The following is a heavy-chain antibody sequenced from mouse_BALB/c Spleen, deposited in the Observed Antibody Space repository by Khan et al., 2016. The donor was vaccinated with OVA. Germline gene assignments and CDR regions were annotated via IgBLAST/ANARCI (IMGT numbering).Heavy chain of an antibody. V-gene: IGHV9-3-1*01. CDR3: ASCGDWYFDV. CDR1: GYTFTNYG. D-gene: IGHD1-1*02. J-gene: IGHJ1*01. Sequence: LVESGPELKKPGETVKISCKASGYTFTNYGMNWVKQAPGEGLKWMGWINTYTGEPTYADDFKGRFAFSLETSASTAYMQISNLKNEDTASYFCASCGDWYFDVWGAGTTVTVSS. CDR2: INTYTGEP.